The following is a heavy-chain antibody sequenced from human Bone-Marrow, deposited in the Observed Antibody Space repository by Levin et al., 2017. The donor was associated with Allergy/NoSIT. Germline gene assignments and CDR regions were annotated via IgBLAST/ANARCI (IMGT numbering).Heavy chain of an antibody. J-gene: IGHJ3*01. CDR2: IYPGDSDT. CDR1: GYSFANYW. CDR3: ARGSRRLKPSGAFDL. V-gene: IGHV5-51*01. Sequence: KVSCQGSGYSFANYWIGWVRQMSGKGLEWMGIIYPGDSDTRYRPSFSGQVTMSVDKSIRTAYLHWDSLKASDTAIYFCARGSRRLKPSGAFDLWGQGTMVAVSS. D-gene: IGHD6-6*01.